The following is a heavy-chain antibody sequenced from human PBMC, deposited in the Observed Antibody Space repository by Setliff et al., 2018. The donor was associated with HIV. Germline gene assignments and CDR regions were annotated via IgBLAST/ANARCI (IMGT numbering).Heavy chain of an antibody. CDR3: ARVFPPTRGAPFGIPPGAFDI. V-gene: IGHV4-4*07. CDR2: IYTSGSI. D-gene: IGHD2-21*01. Sequence: NPSETLSLTCSVSGGSMSSYYWSWIRQTASKGLEWIGRIYTSGSIIYNPSLRSRVTMSVDTSKNQFSLKLSSVTAADTAVYYCARVFPPTRGAPFGIPPGAFDIWGQGTMVTVS. CDR1: GGSMSSYY. J-gene: IGHJ3*02.